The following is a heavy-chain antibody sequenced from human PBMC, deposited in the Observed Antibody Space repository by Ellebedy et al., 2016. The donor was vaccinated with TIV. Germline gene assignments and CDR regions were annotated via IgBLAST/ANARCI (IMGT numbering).Heavy chain of an antibody. Sequence: GESLKISCAASGFRFSDYYMTWIRQAPGRGLEWISYISVDGGATYYSDSVKGRFTISRENAAQSLYLQINNLRADATAVYYCARFRYTSFWHLGHNGLDYWGQGTLVSVSS. CDR1: GFRFSDYY. CDR2: ISVDGGAT. CDR3: ARFRYTSFWHLGHNGLDY. D-gene: IGHD6-19*01. V-gene: IGHV3-11*01. J-gene: IGHJ4*02.